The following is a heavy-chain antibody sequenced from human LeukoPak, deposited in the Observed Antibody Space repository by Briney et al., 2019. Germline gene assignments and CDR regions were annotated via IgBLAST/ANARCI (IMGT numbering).Heavy chain of an antibody. J-gene: IGHJ4*02. Sequence: PGGSLRLSCAASGCPFSSYAMSWVRQAPGRGLEWVSTISWTGGRTYYADSVKGRFTISRDNSKDTLSLQMNSLRAEDTAVYYCAKDPSVDSGRFDYWGQGTLVTVSS. CDR2: ISWTGGRT. V-gene: IGHV3-23*01. CDR3: AKDPSVDSGRFDY. CDR1: GCPFSSYA.